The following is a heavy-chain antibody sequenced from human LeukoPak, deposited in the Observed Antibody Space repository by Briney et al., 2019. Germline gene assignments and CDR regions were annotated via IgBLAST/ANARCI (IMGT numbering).Heavy chain of an antibody. CDR2: IYYSGST. J-gene: IGHJ4*02. D-gene: IGHD3-22*01. CDR1: GGSISSYY. CDR3: ARHPETYYYDSSGPYYFDY. V-gene: IGHV4-59*08. Sequence: SETLSLTCTVSGGSISSYYWSWIRQPPGKGLEWIGYIYYSGSTNYNPSLKSRVTISVDTSKNQFSLKLSSVTAADTAVYYCARHPETYYYDSSGPYYFDYWGQGTLVTVSS.